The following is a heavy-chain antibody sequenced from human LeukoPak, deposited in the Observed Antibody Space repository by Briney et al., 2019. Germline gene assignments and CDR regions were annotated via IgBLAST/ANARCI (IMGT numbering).Heavy chain of an antibody. Sequence: SETLSLTCSVSGGSISLSYYYWGWIRQPPGKALEWIGSVYYSGTTSYNPSLKSRVTISVDLSKNHFSLRLSSVTAADTAMYYCARGTLYSGWSYYFDYWGQGSQVTVSS. V-gene: IGHV4-39*07. J-gene: IGHJ4*02. CDR3: ARGTLYSGWSYYFDY. D-gene: IGHD6-19*01. CDR1: GGSISLSYYY. CDR2: VYYSGTT.